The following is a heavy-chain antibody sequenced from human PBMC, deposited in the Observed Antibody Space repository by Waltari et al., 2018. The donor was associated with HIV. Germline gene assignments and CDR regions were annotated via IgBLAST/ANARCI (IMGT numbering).Heavy chain of an antibody. CDR2: ADTDESDS. V-gene: IGHV5-51*03. CDR3: ALLGIDFNF. D-gene: IGHD1-1*01. J-gene: IGHJ4*02. Sequence: EVPLVLSVAEVKEPGESLKISCLGSGYIFTNFWIGWVRQMPGNGLAWLAIADTDESDSRYSPSFHGRVSISVEKTISTAYLHWSSLRPSDTAMYYGALLGIDFNFWGPGTLVTVSS. CDR1: GYIFTNFW.